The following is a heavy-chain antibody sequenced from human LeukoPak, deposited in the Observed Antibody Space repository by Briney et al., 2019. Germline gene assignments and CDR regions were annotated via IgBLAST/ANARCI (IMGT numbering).Heavy chain of an antibody. J-gene: IGHJ6*04. V-gene: IGHV1-46*01. Sequence: ASVKVSCKASGYTFTSYYMHWVRQAPGQGLEWMGIINPSGGSTSYAQKFQGRVTMTRDMSTSTVYMELSSLRSKDTAVYYCAGEGRELGRAARTKAYMDVWGKGTTVTVSS. CDR2: INPSGGST. D-gene: IGHD6-6*01. CDR1: GYTFTSYY. CDR3: AGEGRELGRAARTKAYMDV.